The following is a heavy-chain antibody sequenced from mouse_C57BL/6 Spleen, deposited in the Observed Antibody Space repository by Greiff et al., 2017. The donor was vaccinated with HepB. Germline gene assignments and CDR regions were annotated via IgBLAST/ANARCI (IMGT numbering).Heavy chain of an antibody. J-gene: IGHJ4*01. CDR1: GYTFTSYW. CDR2: IDPSDSYT. D-gene: IGHD2-4*01. V-gene: IGHV1-69*01. Sequence: VQLQQPGAELVMPGASVKLSCKASGYTFTSYWMHWVKQRPGQGLEWIGEIDPSDSYTNYNQKFKGKSTLTVDKSSSTAYMQLSSLTSEDSAVYYCARWRDYGGDYWGQGTSVTVSS. CDR3: ARWRDYGGDY.